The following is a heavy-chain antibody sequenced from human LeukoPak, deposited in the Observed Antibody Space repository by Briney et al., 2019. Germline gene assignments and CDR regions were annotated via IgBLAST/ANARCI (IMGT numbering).Heavy chain of an antibody. CDR2: IEQEVSEK. Sequence: GGSLRLSCSASGFIFSNYWMTWVRQAPGKGLEWVANIEQEVSEKYYVDAVKGRFTISRDNAKKSLYLQMNSLRAEDTAVYFCARDMIILQSWGQGTLVTVSS. CDR3: ARDMIILQS. J-gene: IGHJ5*02. V-gene: IGHV3-7*04. D-gene: IGHD3-16*01. CDR1: GFIFSNYW.